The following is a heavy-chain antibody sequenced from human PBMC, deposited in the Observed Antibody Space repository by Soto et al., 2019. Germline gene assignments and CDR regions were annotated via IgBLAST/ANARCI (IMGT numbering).Heavy chain of an antibody. CDR1: GYSFTSYW. J-gene: IGHJ6*02. Sequence: GESLKISCKGSGYSFTSYWISWVRQMPGKGLEWMGRIDPSDSYTNYSPSFQGHVTISADKSISIAYLQWSSLKASDTAMYYCARRCIAVAGSFCGMDVWGQGTTVTVS. D-gene: IGHD6-19*01. V-gene: IGHV5-10-1*01. CDR2: IDPSDSYT. CDR3: ARRCIAVAGSFCGMDV.